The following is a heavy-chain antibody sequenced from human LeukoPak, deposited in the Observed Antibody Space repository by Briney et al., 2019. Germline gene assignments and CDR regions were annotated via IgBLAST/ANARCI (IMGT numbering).Heavy chain of an antibody. Sequence: VASVKVSCKASGGTFSSYAISWVRQAPGQGLEWMGGIIPIFGTANYAQKFQGRVTITADESTSTAYMELSSLGSEDTAVYYCASLIGYCSGGSCFKTAVPNDYWGQGTLVTVSS. V-gene: IGHV1-69*01. CDR2: IIPIFGTA. CDR1: GGTFSSYA. J-gene: IGHJ4*02. CDR3: ASLIGYCSGGSCFKTAVPNDY. D-gene: IGHD2-15*01.